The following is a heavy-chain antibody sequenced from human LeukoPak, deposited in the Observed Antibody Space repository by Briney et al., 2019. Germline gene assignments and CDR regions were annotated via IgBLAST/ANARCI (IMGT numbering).Heavy chain of an antibody. Sequence: MPSETLSLTCAVYVGSFSGYYWSWIRQPPGKGLEWIGEINHSGSTNYNSSLKSRVTISVDTSKNQFSLKLSSVTAADTAAYYCARGYYGSGSHCCHMDVCGKGTTITVS. J-gene: IGHJ6*03. CDR2: INHSGST. CDR1: VGSFSGYY. CDR3: ARGYYGSGSHCCHMDV. D-gene: IGHD3-10*01. V-gene: IGHV4-34*01.